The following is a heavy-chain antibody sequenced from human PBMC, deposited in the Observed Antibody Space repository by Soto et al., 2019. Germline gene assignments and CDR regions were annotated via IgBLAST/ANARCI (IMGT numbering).Heavy chain of an antibody. CDR1: GGTFNSYL. V-gene: IGHV1-69*06. CDR2: IIPAFGTA. D-gene: IGHD2-2*01. Sequence: QVQLVQSGAEVKNPGSSVKVSCNTSGGTFNSYLIDWVRQAPGQGLEWMGGIIPAFGTAKYAQKFQRRVTITADKSTTTAYMELRTLTSEDTAVYYCARGLDQPPVGLYFDTWGQGTLVTVSS. CDR3: ARGLDQPPVGLYFDT. J-gene: IGHJ4*02.